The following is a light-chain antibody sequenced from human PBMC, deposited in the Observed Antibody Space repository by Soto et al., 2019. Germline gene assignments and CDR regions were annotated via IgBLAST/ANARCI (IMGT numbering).Light chain of an antibody. CDR3: CSYAGSSTFDVV. CDR2: EGS. Sequence: QSVLTQPASVSGSPGQSITISCTGTSSDVGSYNLVSWYQQHPGKAPKLMIYEGSKRPSGVSNRFSGSKSGNTASLTISGRQAEDEDDYYCCSYAGSSTFDVVFGGGTKLTVL. J-gene: IGLJ2*01. CDR1: SSDVGSYNL. V-gene: IGLV2-23*03.